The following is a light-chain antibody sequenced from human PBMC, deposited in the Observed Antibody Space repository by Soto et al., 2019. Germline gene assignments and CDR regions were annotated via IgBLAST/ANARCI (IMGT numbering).Light chain of an antibody. Sequence: QSVLTQPASVSGSPGQSITISCTGTSSDVGGYNYVSWYQQHPGKAPKLMIXXXXXXXSGVSNRFSGSKSGNTASLTISXXXXXXXXXXYCSSYTSSSTVFGGGTKLTVL. CDR3: SSYTSSSTV. CDR1: SSDVGGYNY. CDR2: XXX. J-gene: IGLJ2*01. V-gene: IGLV2-14*01.